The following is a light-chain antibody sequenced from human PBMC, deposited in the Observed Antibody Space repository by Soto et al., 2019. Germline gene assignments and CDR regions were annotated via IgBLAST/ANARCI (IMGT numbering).Light chain of an antibody. CDR1: GSDVGGYNY. J-gene: IGLJ2*01. Sequence: QCALTQPASVSGSPGQSITISCTGTGSDVGGYNYVSWYQQHPGKAPKVMIYDVSNRPSGVSNRFSGSKSGNTASLTISGLQAEDEADYYCSSYTSASTPLVFGGGTQLTVL. CDR3: SSYTSASTPLV. CDR2: DVS. V-gene: IGLV2-14*01.